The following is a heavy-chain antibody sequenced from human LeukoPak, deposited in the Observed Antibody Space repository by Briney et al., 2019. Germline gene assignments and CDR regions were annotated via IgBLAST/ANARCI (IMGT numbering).Heavy chain of an antibody. Sequence: GESLKISCKGSEYSFTNYWIAWVRQMPGKGLEWMGIIYPGDSGTRYSPSFQGQVTISADKSITTAYLQWSSLKASDTAMYYCARHQGGSNYGLDYWGQGTLVTVPS. V-gene: IGHV5-51*01. CDR3: ARHQGGSNYGLDY. CDR1: EYSFTNYW. CDR2: IYPGDSGT. D-gene: IGHD1-26*01. J-gene: IGHJ4*02.